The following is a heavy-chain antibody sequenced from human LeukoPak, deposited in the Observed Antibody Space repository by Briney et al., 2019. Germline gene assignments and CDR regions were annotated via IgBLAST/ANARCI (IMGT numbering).Heavy chain of an antibody. V-gene: IGHV3-53*01. J-gene: IGHJ6*02. CDR3: AREVHSGSPSDYYYYGMDV. Sequence: GGSLRLSCAASGFTVSSNYMSWVRQAPGKGLEWVSVIYSGGSTYYADSVKGRFTISRDNSKNTLYLQMNSLRAEDTAVYYCAREVHSGSPSDYYYYGMDVWGQGTTVTVSS. CDR2: IYSGGST. D-gene: IGHD1-26*01. CDR1: GFTVSSNY.